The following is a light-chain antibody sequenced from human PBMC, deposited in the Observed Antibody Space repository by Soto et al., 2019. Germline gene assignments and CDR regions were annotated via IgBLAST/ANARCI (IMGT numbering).Light chain of an antibody. CDR1: QTVDSS. Sequence: EIVLTQSPGTLSLSPGERATLSCRASQTVDSSLAWYQQKPGQAPRLLMYDASTRATGVPARFTGSGSGTDFTLTISSLQFEDSAVYFCQQYKNWPPWTFGQGTKVEI. CDR3: QQYKNWPPWT. J-gene: IGKJ1*01. CDR2: DAS. V-gene: IGKV3-15*01.